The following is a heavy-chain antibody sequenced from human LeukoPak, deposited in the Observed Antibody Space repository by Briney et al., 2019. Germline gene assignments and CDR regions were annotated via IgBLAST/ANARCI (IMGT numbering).Heavy chain of an antibody. CDR1: GFTFSSYE. CDR3: AKGGYQYDSSGHNYFDY. J-gene: IGHJ4*02. CDR2: ISSSGSTI. Sequence: GGSLRLSCAASGFTFSSYEMNWVRQAPGKGLEWVSYISSSGSTIYYADSVKGRFTISRDNSKNTLYLQMNSLRAEDTAVYYCAKGGYQYDSSGHNYFDYWGQGTLVTVSS. D-gene: IGHD3-22*01. V-gene: IGHV3-48*03.